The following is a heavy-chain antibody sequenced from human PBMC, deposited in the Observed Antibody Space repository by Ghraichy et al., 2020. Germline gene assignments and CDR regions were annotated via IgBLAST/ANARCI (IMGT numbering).Heavy chain of an antibody. CDR3: VYFFSYVRSGYYYVSY. CDR1: GASMSSGNDY. D-gene: IGHD3-22*01. J-gene: IGHJ4*02. Sequence: SETLSLTCTVSGASMSSGNDYWGWIRQPPGKGLEWIGSIYYRGSTYYNPSLKSGVAISVDTSKNQFSLKLSSVTAADTAVYHCVYFFSYVRSGYYYVSYWGQGTLVTVSS. V-gene: IGHV4-39*07. CDR2: IYYRGST.